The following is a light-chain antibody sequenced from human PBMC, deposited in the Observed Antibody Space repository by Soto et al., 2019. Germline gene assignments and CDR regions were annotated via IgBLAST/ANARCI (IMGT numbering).Light chain of an antibody. CDR3: AAWDGSLNEYV. CDR1: SSDIGSNT. Sequence: QSVLTQPPSASGTPGQRVTISCSGGSSDIGSNTVNWYQQFPGTAPKLLIYTNSQRPSGVPDRFSGSKSGTSASLAISGLQSEDEADYYCAAWDGSLNEYVFGSGTKVTVL. V-gene: IGLV1-44*01. CDR2: TNS. J-gene: IGLJ1*01.